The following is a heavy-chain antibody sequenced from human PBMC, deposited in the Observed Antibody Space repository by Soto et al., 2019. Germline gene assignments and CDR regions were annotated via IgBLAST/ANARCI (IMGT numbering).Heavy chain of an antibody. CDR3: AREWGSDTAMVSTYYFDY. CDR1: GFTFSSYS. V-gene: IGHV3-21*01. Sequence: GGSLRLSCAASGFTFSSYSMNWVRQAPGKGLEWVSSISSSSSYIYYADSVKGRFTISRDNAKNSLYLQMNSLRAEDTAVYYCAREWGSDTAMVSTYYFDYWGQGTLVTVSS. D-gene: IGHD5-18*01. CDR2: ISSSSSYI. J-gene: IGHJ4*02.